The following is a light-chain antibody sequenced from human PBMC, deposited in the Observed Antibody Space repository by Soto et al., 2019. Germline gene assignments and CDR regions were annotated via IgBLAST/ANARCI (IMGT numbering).Light chain of an antibody. CDR3: QQSHGSPYI. V-gene: IGKV1-39*01. J-gene: IGKJ2*01. CDR2: AAS. CDR1: PTISTY. Sequence: DIQMTQSPSSLSASVGDRITITCRASPTISTYLNWYQQKPGKAPKLLISAASRLQSGVPSRFTGSGSGTEFNLTISSLQPEDFATYYCQQSHGSPYIFGQGTKVEI.